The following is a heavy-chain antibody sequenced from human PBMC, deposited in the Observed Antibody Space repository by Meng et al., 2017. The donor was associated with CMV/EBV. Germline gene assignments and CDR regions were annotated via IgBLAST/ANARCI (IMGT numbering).Heavy chain of an antibody. D-gene: IGHD5-24*01. J-gene: IGHJ5*02. V-gene: IGHV3-48*03. CDR1: GFTFSSYE. Sequence: GGPLRLSCAASGFTFSSYEMNWVRQAPGKGLEWVSYISSSGSTIYYADSVKGRFTISRDNAKNSLYLQMNSLRAEDTAVYYCARDGRRDGYILNWFDPWGQGTLVTVSS. CDR2: ISSSGSTI. CDR3: ARDGRRDGYILNWFDP.